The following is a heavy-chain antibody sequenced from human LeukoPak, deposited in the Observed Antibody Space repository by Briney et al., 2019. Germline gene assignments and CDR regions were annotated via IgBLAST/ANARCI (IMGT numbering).Heavy chain of an antibody. Sequence: SETLSLTCAVSGYSISSGYYWGWIRQPPGKGLDWIGSIYHSGSTYYNPSLKSRVTISVDTSKNQFSLKLSSVTAADTAVYYCARTRMSGAGAFDIWGQGTMVTVSS. V-gene: IGHV4-38-2*01. J-gene: IGHJ3*02. D-gene: IGHD1-26*01. CDR3: ARTRMSGAGAFDI. CDR2: IYHSGST. CDR1: GYSISSGYY.